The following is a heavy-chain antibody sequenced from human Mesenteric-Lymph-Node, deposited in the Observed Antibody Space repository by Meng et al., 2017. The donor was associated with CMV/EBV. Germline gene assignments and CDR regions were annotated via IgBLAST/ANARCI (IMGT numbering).Heavy chain of an antibody. Sequence: ASVKVSCKTSGCTFTGYYIHWVRQAPGQGLEWMGWINPNRDDTKYAQKFQGRVTMTRDTSISTAYMELSRLRSDDTAVYYCARDYMWAFDIWGQGTMVTVSS. V-gene: IGHV1-2*02. J-gene: IGHJ3*02. CDR2: INPNRDDT. CDR3: ARDYMWAFDI. CDR1: GCTFTGYY. D-gene: IGHD2-21*01.